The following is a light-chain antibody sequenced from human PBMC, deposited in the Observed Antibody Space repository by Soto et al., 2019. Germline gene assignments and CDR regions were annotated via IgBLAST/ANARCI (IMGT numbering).Light chain of an antibody. V-gene: IGLV1-40*01. CDR1: SSNIGAGYD. Sequence: QSVLTQPPSVSGAPGQRVTISCTGSSSNIGAGYDVHWYQQLPGTAPKLLIYGNSNRPSGVPDRFSGSKSGTSASLAITGLQAEDEADYYCQSSDSSLSGYVVFGGGTNLTVL. J-gene: IGLJ2*01. CDR3: QSSDSSLSGYVV. CDR2: GNS.